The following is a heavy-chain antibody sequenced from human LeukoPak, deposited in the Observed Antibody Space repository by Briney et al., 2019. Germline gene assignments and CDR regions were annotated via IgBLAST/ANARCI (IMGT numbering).Heavy chain of an antibody. Sequence: GDSVKVSCKSSGYTFTDHFIHWVRQAPGQGLEWVGEINPYNGYTKYAWRLQGGVTMTRDTSISTAFMEVSRLTSDDTAVYYCARDYSLNDFDYWGQGTLVTVAS. J-gene: IGHJ4*02. CDR2: INPYNGYT. CDR3: ARDYSLNDFDY. D-gene: IGHD1-1*01. V-gene: IGHV1-2*02. CDR1: GYTFTDHF.